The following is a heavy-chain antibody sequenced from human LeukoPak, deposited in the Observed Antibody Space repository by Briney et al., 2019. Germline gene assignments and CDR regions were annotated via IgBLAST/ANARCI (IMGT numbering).Heavy chain of an antibody. CDR1: GYSFTSHG. CDR2: ISAYTGNR. J-gene: IGHJ4*02. Sequence: VASVKVSCKASGYSFTSHGFSWVRQAPGQGLEWMGWISAYTGNRNYAQRFQGRVTMTTDTSTSTAYMELRSLRSDDTAVYYCARDYRDGYNYLDYWGQGALVTVSS. V-gene: IGHV1-18*01. D-gene: IGHD5-24*01. CDR3: ARDYRDGYNYLDY.